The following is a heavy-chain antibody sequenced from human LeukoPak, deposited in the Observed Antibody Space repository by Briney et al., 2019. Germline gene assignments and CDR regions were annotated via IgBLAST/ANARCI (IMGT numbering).Heavy chain of an antibody. CDR1: GGSFSGYY. CDR2: INHSGST. Sequence: SETLLLTCAVHGGSFSGYYWSWIRQPPGKGLEWIGEINHSGSTNYNPSLKSRVTIAVDTSKNQFSLKLSSVTAADSAVYYCARGGPGRIAVASVDYWGQGTLVTVSS. CDR3: ARGGPGRIAVASVDY. D-gene: IGHD6-19*01. V-gene: IGHV4-34*01. J-gene: IGHJ4*02.